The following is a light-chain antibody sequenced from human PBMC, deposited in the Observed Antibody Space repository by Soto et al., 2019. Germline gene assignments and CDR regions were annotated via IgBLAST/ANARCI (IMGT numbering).Light chain of an antibody. Sequence: QSALTQPPSASGSPGQSVTISCTGTSRDVGGYQYVSWYQQHPGKAPKLMIYDVTKRPSGVPDRFSGSKSGNTASLTVSGLQAEDEADYYCSSYAGSNNLVVFGTGTKLTVL. J-gene: IGLJ1*01. CDR1: SRDVGGYQY. V-gene: IGLV2-8*01. CDR3: SSYAGSNNLVV. CDR2: DVT.